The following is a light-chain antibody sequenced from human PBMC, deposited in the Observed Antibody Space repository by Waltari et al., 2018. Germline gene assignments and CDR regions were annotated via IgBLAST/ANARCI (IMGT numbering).Light chain of an antibody. Sequence: ELVLTQSPGTLSLSPGERAPLSCRASQSGSKYLAWYQQRPGQAPRLLIYAASTRATGIPDRFSGSGFGTDFSLTISRLEPEDFAVYYCQNHERLPAKFGQGTKVEIK. CDR1: QSGSKY. CDR2: AAS. CDR3: QNHERLPAK. J-gene: IGKJ1*01. V-gene: IGKV3-20*01.